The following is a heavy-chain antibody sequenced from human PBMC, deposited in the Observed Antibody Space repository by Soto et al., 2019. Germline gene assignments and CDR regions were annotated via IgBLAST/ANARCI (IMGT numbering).Heavy chain of an antibody. CDR2: IYYSGST. D-gene: IGHD2-21*01. CDR1: GGSISSGGYY. CDR3: ARVCGVECHYGMAV. J-gene: IGHJ6*02. Sequence: QVQLQESGPGLVKPSQTLSLTCTVSGGSISSGGYYWSWIRQHPGKGREWIGYIYYSGSTYYNPSLKWRVTRSVDTSKNRCALKLSSVTAAVTAVYYCARVCGVECHYGMAVWGQGTTVTVSS. V-gene: IGHV4-31*03.